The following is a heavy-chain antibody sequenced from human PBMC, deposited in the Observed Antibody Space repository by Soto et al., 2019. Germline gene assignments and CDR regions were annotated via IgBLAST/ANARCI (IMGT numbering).Heavy chain of an antibody. J-gene: IGHJ4*02. V-gene: IGHV1-18*04. CDR1: GYNFTNYA. Sequence: QVHLEQSRGAVKRPGASVRVSCKASGYNFTNYAITWVRQAPGQGLQWMGWISVHSAYTYYTQSLRGRLTMNKDTSTTTAYMDLRSLTADDTAVYYCGRYDTILGTNEVDNWGQGTPVTVS. CDR3: GRYDTILGTNEVDN. D-gene: IGHD3-3*01. CDR2: ISVHSAYT.